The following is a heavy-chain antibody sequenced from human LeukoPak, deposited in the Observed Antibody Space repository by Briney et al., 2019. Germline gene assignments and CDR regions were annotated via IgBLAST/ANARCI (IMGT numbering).Heavy chain of an antibody. Sequence: ASVKVSCKASGGTFNSYAISWVRQAPGQGLEWMGRIIPILGIANYAQKFQGRVTITADKSTSTAYMELSSLRSEDTAVYYCARRGYGALRDYSMDVWGQGTTVTVSS. V-gene: IGHV1-69*04. CDR2: IIPILGIA. CDR1: GGTFNSYA. CDR3: ARRGYGALRDYSMDV. D-gene: IGHD4-17*01. J-gene: IGHJ6*02.